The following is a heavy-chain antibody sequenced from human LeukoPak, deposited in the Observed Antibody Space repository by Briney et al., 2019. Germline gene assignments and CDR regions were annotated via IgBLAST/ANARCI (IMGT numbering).Heavy chain of an antibody. CDR3: AKWKYSNSGIDDY. D-gene: IGHD6-6*01. Sequence: GGSLRLSCAASGFTFSSYAMHWVRQAPGKGLEWVAVISYDGSNKYYADSVKGRFTISRDNSKNTLYLQMNSLRAEDTAVYYCAKWKYSNSGIDDYWGQGTLVTVSS. J-gene: IGHJ4*02. CDR2: ISYDGSNK. CDR1: GFTFSSYA. V-gene: IGHV3-30-3*02.